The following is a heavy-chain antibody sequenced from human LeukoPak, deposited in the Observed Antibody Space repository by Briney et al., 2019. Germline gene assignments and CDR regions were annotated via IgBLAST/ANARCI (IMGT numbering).Heavy chain of an antibody. CDR1: GFTFSDYY. CDR2: IYSSSSNA. V-gene: IGHV3-11*03. J-gene: IGHJ4*02. Sequence: KTGGSLRLSCAASGFTFSDYYMSWIRQAPGKGLEWVSYIYSSSSNANYADSVKGRFTISRDIGKNSLYLEMNSLRAEDTAVYYCVRHRKDSRSYLYDFDCWGQGTLVTVSS. CDR3: VRHRKDSRSYLYDFDC. D-gene: IGHD3-22*01.